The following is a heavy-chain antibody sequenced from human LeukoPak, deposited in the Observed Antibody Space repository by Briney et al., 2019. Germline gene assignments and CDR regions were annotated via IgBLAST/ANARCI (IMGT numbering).Heavy chain of an antibody. J-gene: IGHJ4*02. Sequence: PGGSLRLSSAASGFTCSCYRLSWLGQAPGKGRAWVANIKQEGSGKYHVGPVKGRFTISRDNAKNSLYLQMNSLRAEDTAVYYCASGGWRGDDWGQGTLLTLSS. D-gene: IGHD6-19*01. V-gene: IGHV3-7*01. CDR3: ASGGWRGDD. CDR2: IKQEGSGK. CDR1: GFTCSCYR.